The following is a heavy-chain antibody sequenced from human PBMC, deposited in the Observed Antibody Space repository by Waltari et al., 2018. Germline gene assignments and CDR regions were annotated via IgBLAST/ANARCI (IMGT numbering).Heavy chain of an antibody. CDR3: ARDAGDRSGAYSPLFS. V-gene: IGHV1-3*01. CDR1: GYNFISYA. Sequence: QVQLVQSGAEVKKPGASVKVSCKASGYNFISYAIHWVRQAPGQRLEWMGWIIAANGNTKYSDKIQGRVTVTSDTSASTAYMGLSSLRSEDTAVYDCARDAGDRSGAYSPLFSWGQGTLVIVSS. J-gene: IGHJ5*02. D-gene: IGHD3-22*01. CDR2: IIAANGNT.